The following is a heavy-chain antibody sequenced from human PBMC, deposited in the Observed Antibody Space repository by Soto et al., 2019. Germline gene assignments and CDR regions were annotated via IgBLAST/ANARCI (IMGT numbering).Heavy chain of an antibody. V-gene: IGHV3-30-3*01. CDR1: GFTFSSYA. J-gene: IGHJ1*01. D-gene: IGHD4-17*01. Sequence: LRLSCAASGFTFSSYAMHWVRQAPGKGLEWVAVISYDGSNKYYADSVKGRFTISRDNSKNTLYLQMNSLRAEDTAVYYCARGPVRSGLEHWGQGTLVTVSS. CDR3: ARGPVRSGLEH. CDR2: ISYDGSNK.